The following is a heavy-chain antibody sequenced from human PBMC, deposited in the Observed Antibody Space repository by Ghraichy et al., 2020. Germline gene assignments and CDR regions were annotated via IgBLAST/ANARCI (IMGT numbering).Heavy chain of an antibody. CDR3: ARVLVPPGSRYFDL. J-gene: IGHJ2*01. D-gene: IGHD2-2*01. V-gene: IGHV4-34*01. CDR2: IDHSGST. Sequence: SETLSLTCAVYGGSFSDYYWSWIRQPPGKGLEWIGEIDHSGSTKYNPSLKSRVTISVDTSKNQFSLNLGSLTAADTAVYYCARVLVPPGSRYFDLWGLGTLVTVSS. CDR1: GGSFSDYY.